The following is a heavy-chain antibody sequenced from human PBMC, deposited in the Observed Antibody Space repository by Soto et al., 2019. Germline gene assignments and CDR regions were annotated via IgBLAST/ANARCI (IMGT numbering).Heavy chain of an antibody. CDR3: ARDYRPTYYYDSGGYYPPTYFDS. V-gene: IGHV4-30-4*08. CDR1: DGSNLSGDYN. D-gene: IGHD3-22*01. Sequence: SETVPLTCIVSDGSNLSGDYNWSWIRQSLGKGLEWIGYITYSARTSYNPSLQSRVTMSVDTSKNLFTLRASCVTVEDTAVYFCARDYRPTYYYDSGGYYPPTYFDSWGQGALVTVSS. J-gene: IGHJ4*02. CDR2: ITYSART.